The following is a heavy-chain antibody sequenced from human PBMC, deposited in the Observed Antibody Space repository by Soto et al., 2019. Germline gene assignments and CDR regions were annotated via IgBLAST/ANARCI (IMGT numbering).Heavy chain of an antibody. CDR3: ARLRCTTTSCFVSSAYFYYYMDV. D-gene: IGHD2-2*01. CDR2: IYYRGTT. J-gene: IGHJ6*03. V-gene: IGHV4-39*01. CDR1: GGSIGSSSYQ. Sequence: SETLSLTCTVSGGSIGSSSYQWGWIRQPPGKGLEWIGCIYYRGTTNYNPSLKSRVTISVDTSKNQFSLKLSSVTAADTAVYYCARLRCTTTSCFVSSAYFYYYMDVWGKGTTVTVSS.